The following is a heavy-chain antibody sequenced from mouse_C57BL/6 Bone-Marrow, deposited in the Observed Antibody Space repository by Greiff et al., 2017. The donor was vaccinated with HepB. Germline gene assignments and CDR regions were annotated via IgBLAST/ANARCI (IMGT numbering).Heavy chain of an antibody. CDR3: ARFGRYYFDF. CDR1: GYTFTSYW. V-gene: IGHV1-64*01. J-gene: IGHJ2*03. CDR2: IHPNSGST. Sequence: QVHVKQPGAELVKPGASVKLSCKASGYTFTSYWMHWVKQRPGQGLEWIGMIHPNSGSTNYNEKFKSKATLTVDKSSSTAYMQLSSLTSEDSAVYYCARFGRYYFDFGDQGTSITVTA. D-gene: IGHD3-1*01.